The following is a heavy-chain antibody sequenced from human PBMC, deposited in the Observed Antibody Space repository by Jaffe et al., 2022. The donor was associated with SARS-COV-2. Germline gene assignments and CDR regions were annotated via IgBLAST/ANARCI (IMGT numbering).Heavy chain of an antibody. CDR2: IKTKIDGGTT. D-gene: IGHD3-10*01. CDR1: GFTFSNAW. Sequence: EVQLVESGGGLVKPGGSLRLSCAASGFTFSNAWMNWVRQAPGRGLEWVGRIKTKIDGGTTDYAAPVKGRFTISRDDSKNTLYLQMNSLKTEDTAVYYCTTDLDYGSGRGVWGQGTTVTVSS. J-gene: IGHJ6*02. CDR3: TTDLDYGSGRGV. V-gene: IGHV3-15*01.